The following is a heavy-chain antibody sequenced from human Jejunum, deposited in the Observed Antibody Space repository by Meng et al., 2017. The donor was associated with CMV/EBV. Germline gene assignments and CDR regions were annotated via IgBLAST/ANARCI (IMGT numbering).Heavy chain of an antibody. CDR3: ARNYPRNCASINCPGAYDI. D-gene: IGHD2-2*01. CDR2: INFDGSVE. V-gene: IGHV3-7*01. J-gene: IGHJ3*02. CDR1: SNYW. Sequence: SNYWVTWVRHFPGKGWEWVANINFDGSVEYYVESVRGRFTIARDNAKNSLSLQMNSLRAEDTAVYYCARNYPRNCASINCPGAYDIWGQGTVVTVSS.